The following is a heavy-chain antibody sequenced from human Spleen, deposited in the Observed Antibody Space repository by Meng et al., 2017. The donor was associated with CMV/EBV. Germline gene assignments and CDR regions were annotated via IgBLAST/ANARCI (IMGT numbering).Heavy chain of an antibody. V-gene: IGHV3-15*01. Sequence: LRLACADYGFNLRNAWRSWVRQAPGKGLEWVGRIKSKTDDGTIDYAAPVKDRFTISRDDSKNTLFLQMNSLKTEDTAVYYCTSYSGTYWGPGTLVTVSS. J-gene: IGHJ4*02. D-gene: IGHD1-26*01. CDR3: TSYSGTY. CDR1: GFNLRNAW. CDR2: IKSKTDDGTI.